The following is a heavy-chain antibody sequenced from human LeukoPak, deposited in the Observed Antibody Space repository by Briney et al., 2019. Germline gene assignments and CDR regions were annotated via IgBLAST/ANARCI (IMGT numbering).Heavy chain of an antibody. CDR3: ARLMFAAATLDWFDP. V-gene: IGHV4-4*09. CDR2: IYTSGST. CDR1: GGSISSYY. J-gene: IGHJ5*02. Sequence: PSETLSLTCTVSGGSISSYYWSWIRQPPGKGLEGIGYIYTSGSTNYNPSLKSRVTISVDTSKNQFSLKLSSVTAADTAVYYCARLMFAAATLDWFDPWGQGPLVTVSS. D-gene: IGHD2-15*01.